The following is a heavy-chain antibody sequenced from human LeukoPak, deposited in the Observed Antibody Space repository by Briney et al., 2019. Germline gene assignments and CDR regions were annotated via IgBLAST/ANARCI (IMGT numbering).Heavy chain of an antibody. D-gene: IGHD3-16*01. CDR3: ARGNGYPFDY. J-gene: IGHJ4*02. CDR1: GDILSSNSAT. Sequence: SQTLSLTCAVSGDILSSNSATWNWVRQSPSRGLEWLGRTYYRSKLYNDYAVSVKGRVTINPDASKKQFSLQLNSVTPEDTAMYYCARGNGYPFDYWGQGTLVTVSS. CDR2: TYYRSKLYN. V-gene: IGHV6-1*01.